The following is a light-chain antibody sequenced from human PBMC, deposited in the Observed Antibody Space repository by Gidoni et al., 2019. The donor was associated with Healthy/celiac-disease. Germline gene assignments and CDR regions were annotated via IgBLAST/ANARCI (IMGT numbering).Light chain of an antibody. CDR3: QQYGSSLMYT. J-gene: IGKJ2*01. CDR1: QRVSSSY. V-gene: IGKV3-20*01. Sequence: EIVLTQSPGTLSLSPGERATLSCRASQRVSSSYLAWYQQKPGQAPRLLIYGASSRATGILDRFSGSGSGTDFTLTISRLEPEDFAVYYCQQYGSSLMYTFGQGTKLEIK. CDR2: GAS.